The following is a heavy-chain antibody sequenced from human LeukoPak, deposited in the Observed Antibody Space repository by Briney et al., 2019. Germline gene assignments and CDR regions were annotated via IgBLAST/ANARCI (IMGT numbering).Heavy chain of an antibody. V-gene: IGHV3-30*04. CDR3: ARDLGLVVVPAAIRGVSSYGMDV. J-gene: IGHJ6*02. D-gene: IGHD2-2*01. Sequence: GRSLRLSCAASGFTFSSYAMHWVRQAPGKGLEWVAVISYDGSNKYYADSVKGRFTISGDNSRNTLYLQMNSLRAEDTAVYYCARDLGLVVVPAAIRGVSSYGMDVWGQGTTVTVSS. CDR1: GFTFSSYA. CDR2: ISYDGSNK.